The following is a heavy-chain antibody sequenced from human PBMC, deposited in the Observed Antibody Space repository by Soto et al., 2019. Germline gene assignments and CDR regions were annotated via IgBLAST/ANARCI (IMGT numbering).Heavy chain of an antibody. Sequence: ASVKVSCKASGYTFTSYGISWVRQAPGQGLEWMGWISAYNGNTNYAQKLQGRLTMTTDTSTSTAYMEQRSLGSDDTAVYYCARGHDYGDINWFDPWGQGPLVTVSS. J-gene: IGHJ5*02. CDR2: ISAYNGNT. D-gene: IGHD4-17*01. CDR3: ARGHDYGDINWFDP. V-gene: IGHV1-18*01. CDR1: GYTFTSYG.